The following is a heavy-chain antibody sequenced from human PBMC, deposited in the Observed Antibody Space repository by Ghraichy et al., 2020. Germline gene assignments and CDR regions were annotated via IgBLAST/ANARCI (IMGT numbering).Heavy chain of an antibody. D-gene: IGHD5/OR15-5a*01. Sequence: GGSLSLSCAASGLIFCRRWMTWIRQAPGKGLEWGASIRQDGSVNHYADSVKGRFIISRDNAKNSLYLQTNSLRAEDTAVYYCATLSGDVSTFDYWGQGTLVTVSS. J-gene: IGHJ4*02. CDR2: IRQDGSVN. CDR3: ATLSGDVSTFDY. V-gene: IGHV3-7*03. CDR1: GLIFCRRW.